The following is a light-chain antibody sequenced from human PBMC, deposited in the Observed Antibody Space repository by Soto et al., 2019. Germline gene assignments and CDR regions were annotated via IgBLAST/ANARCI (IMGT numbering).Light chain of an antibody. CDR2: DVS. V-gene: IGKV1-5*01. J-gene: IGKJ1*01. CDR3: QKYNLHSPAP. CDR1: QNIGRW. Sequence: DIQMTQSPSSLSASVGDRVTITCRASQNIGRWLAWYQQKSGKAPKLMIYDVSTLISGVPSRFSGSGSGTEFTLTITSLQPDDFTTYYCQKYNLHSPAPFGPGTLVEIK.